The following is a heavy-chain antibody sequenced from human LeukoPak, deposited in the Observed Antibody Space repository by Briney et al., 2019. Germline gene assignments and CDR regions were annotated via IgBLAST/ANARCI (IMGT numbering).Heavy chain of an antibody. D-gene: IGHD2-8*01. CDR1: GGSISSGGYY. V-gene: IGHV4-31*03. Sequence: SQTLSLTCTGSGGSISSGGYYWNWMRQHPGKGLEWIGYIYNSGSTYYNPSLKSRCTISVDTSKNQLSLRLSSVTAADTAVYYCARGFCTNGVCSSDYFDYWGQGTLSPSPQ. CDR3: ARGFCTNGVCSSDYFDY. J-gene: IGHJ4*02. CDR2: IYNSGST.